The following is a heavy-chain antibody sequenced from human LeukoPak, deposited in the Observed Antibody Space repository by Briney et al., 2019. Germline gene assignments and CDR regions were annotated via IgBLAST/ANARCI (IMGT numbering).Heavy chain of an antibody. V-gene: IGHV3-48*01. CDR3: AGTGGGWYYYYYMDV. Sequence: GGSLRLSCAASGFSFSSYSMNWVRQAPGKGLEWVSYISSSTTTIYYADSVKGRFTISRDNAKNSLYLQMNSLRAEDTAVYYCAGTGGGWYYYYYMDVWGKGTTVTISS. D-gene: IGHD6-19*01. J-gene: IGHJ6*03. CDR1: GFSFSSYS. CDR2: ISSSTTTI.